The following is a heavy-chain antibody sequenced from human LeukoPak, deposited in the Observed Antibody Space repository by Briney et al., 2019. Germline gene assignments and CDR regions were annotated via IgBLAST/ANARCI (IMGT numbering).Heavy chain of an antibody. CDR3: ARHGSGSTLTL. CDR2: INHSGST. J-gene: IGHJ4*02. Sequence: PSETLSLTCAVYGGSFSGHYWSWIRQPPGKGLEWIGEINHSGSTNYNPSLKSRVTISVDTSKNQFSLKLSSVTAADTAVYYCARHGSGSTLTLWGQGTLVTVSS. V-gene: IGHV4-34*01. CDR1: GGSFSGHY. D-gene: IGHD3-10*01.